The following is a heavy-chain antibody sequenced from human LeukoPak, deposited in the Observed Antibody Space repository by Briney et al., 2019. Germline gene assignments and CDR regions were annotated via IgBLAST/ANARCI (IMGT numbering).Heavy chain of an antibody. CDR2: ISGSGGST. D-gene: IGHD4/OR15-4a*01. CDR3: ARRAGAYSHPYDY. CDR1: GFTFSSYW. J-gene: IGHJ4*02. V-gene: IGHV3-23*01. Sequence: GGSLRLSCAASGFTFSSYWMSWVRQAPGKGLEWVSAISGSGGSTYYADSVKGRFTISRDNSKNTLYLQMNSLRAEDTAVYYCARRAGAYSHPYDYWGQGTLVTVSS.